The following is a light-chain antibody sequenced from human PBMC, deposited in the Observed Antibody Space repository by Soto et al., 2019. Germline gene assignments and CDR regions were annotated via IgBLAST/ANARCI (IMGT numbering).Light chain of an antibody. CDR3: QQTYITPGT. Sequence: DNQMTQSPSSLSASVGDRVTITCRASQSISSYLNWYQQKPGKAPKLLIYTASTLHSGVPSRFSGSGSGTDFTLTISSLQPEDFATYYCQQTYITPGTFGQGTRLEMK. CDR1: QSISSY. CDR2: TAS. J-gene: IGKJ5*01. V-gene: IGKV1-39*01.